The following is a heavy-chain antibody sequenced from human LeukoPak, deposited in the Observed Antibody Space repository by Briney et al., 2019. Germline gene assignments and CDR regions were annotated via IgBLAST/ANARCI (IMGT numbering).Heavy chain of an antibody. D-gene: IGHD5-12*01. CDR2: INPNSGGT. V-gene: IGHV1-2*02. CDR3: ARGSRGYSGYEGYFDY. CDR1: GYTFTGYY. Sequence: ASVKVSCKASGYTFTGYYMHWVRQASGQGLEWMGWINPNSGGTNYAQKFQGRVTMTRDTSISTAYMELSRLRSDDTAVYYCARGSRGYSGYEGYFDYWGQGTLVTVSS. J-gene: IGHJ4*02.